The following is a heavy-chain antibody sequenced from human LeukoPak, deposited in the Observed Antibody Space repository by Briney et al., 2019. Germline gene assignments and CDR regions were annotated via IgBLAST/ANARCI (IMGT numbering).Heavy chain of an antibody. CDR3: ARDSSDYYLDY. V-gene: IGHV4-59*12. CDR2: IYYSGST. D-gene: IGHD3-10*01. Sequence: SETLSLTCTVSGGSINSYYWTWIRQPPGKGLEWIGYIYYSGSTNYNPSFRSRVTISVGTSKNQFSLKLRSVTAADTAVYYCARDSSDYYLDYWGQGTLVTVSS. J-gene: IGHJ4*02. CDR1: GGSINSYY.